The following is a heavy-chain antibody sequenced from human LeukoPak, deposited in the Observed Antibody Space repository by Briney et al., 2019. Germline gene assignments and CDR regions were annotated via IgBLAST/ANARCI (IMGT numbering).Heavy chain of an antibody. CDR3: ARASQGYCSTTGCSLFYFVS. V-gene: IGHV4-61*02. CDR1: GGSISGGNYY. CDR2: IYTSGNT. Sequence: PSQTLSLTCTVSGGSISGGNYYWSWIRQPAGKGLEWIGRIYTSGNTNYNPSLKSRVTISIDTSKNQFSLNLHSVTAADTAVYFCARASQGYCSTTGCSLFYFVSWGQGTLVTVSS. J-gene: IGHJ4*02. D-gene: IGHD2-2*01.